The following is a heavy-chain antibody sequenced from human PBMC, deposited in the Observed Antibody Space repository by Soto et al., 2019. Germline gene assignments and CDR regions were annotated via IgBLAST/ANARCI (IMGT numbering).Heavy chain of an antibody. J-gene: IGHJ4*02. D-gene: IGHD1-26*01. Sequence: QVQLQESGPGLVKPSETLSLTCTVSGGSFSSYYWTWIRQAPGKGLEWIGYIYSSGSTNSNPSLKSRVTISVDTSKNQFSLKLNSVTAADTAVYYCAGRAGGPTRGFDYWGRGTLVTVSS. CDR1: GGSFSSYY. CDR2: IYSSGST. CDR3: AGRAGGPTRGFDY. V-gene: IGHV4-59*01.